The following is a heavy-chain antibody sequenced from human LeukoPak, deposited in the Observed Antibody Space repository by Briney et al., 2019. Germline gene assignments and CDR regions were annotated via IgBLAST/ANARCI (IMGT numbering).Heavy chain of an antibody. V-gene: IGHV5-51*01. D-gene: IGHD4-23*01. J-gene: IGHJ4*02. CDR3: ARGSYYGGNGGYGY. Sequence: WMGIIYPGDSDTRYSPSFQGRVTISADKSISTAYLQWSSLKASDTAMYYCARGSYYGGNGGYGYWGQGTLVTVSS. CDR2: IYPGDSDT.